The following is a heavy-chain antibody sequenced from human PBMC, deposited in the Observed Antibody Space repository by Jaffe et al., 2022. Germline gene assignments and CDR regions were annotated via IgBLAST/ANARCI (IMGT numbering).Heavy chain of an antibody. CDR2: IYYSGST. V-gene: IGHV4-59*01. D-gene: IGHD5-12*01. CDR3: ARVRYGGYESYFDY. J-gene: IGHJ4*02. Sequence: QVQLQESGPGLVKPSETLSLTCTVSGGSISSYYWSWIRQPPGKGLEWIGYIYYSGSTNYNPSLKSRVTISVDTSKNQFSLKLSSVTAADTAVYYCARVRYGGYESYFDYWGQGTLVTVSS. CDR1: GGSISSYY.